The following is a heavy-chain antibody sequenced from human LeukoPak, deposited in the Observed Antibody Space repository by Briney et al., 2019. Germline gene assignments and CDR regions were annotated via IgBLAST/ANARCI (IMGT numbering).Heavy chain of an antibody. CDR2: INWNGVST. V-gene: IGHV3-20*04. CDR3: ARDGRSGWYSAD. J-gene: IGHJ4*02. D-gene: IGHD6-19*01. Sequence: GVSLRLSCAASGFTSDDYGMRWVRQAPGKGREWVSGINWNGVSTDYTDSVRGRFTISRDNAKNSLDLQMNSLRAEDTALYYCARDGRSGWYSADWGQ. CDR1: GFTSDDYG.